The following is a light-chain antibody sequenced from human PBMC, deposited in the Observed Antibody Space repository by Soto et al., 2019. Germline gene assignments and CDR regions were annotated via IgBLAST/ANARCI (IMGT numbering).Light chain of an antibody. J-gene: IGLJ1*01. CDR1: RSNIGNNF. V-gene: IGLV1-47*01. Sequence: QSVLTQAPSASGTPGQRVAISCSGSRSNIGNNFVYWYQQFPGMAPKLLIYRNNQRRSGVPDRFSGSKSGTTASLAISGLRSEDEAEYYCGAWDDSLFGHYVFGTGTKVTVL. CDR3: GAWDDSLFGHYV. CDR2: RNN.